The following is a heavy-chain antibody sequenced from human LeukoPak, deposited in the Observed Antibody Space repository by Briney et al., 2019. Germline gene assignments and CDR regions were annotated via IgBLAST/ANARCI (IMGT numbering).Heavy chain of an antibody. Sequence: SETLSLTCTVSGASIRSAYWTWIRQPPGKGLEWIGYIHHSGRTIYNPSLESRVTISVDMSKNQFSLKLTSVTVADTAVYYCARRSAENDAFDIWGQGTMVTVSS. J-gene: IGHJ3*02. CDR2: IHHSGRT. CDR3: ARRSAENDAFDI. CDR1: GASIRSAY. D-gene: IGHD2-2*01. V-gene: IGHV4-59*08.